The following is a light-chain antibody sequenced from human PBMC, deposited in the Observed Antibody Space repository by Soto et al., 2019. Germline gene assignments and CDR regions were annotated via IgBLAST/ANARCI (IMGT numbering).Light chain of an antibody. CDR2: EVT. J-gene: IGLJ3*02. Sequence: QSALAQPSSVSGSPGQSITISCTGTSTDVGGYNYVSWYQHHSGKAPKLLIYEVTNRPSGISDRFSGSKSVNTASLAISGLQSEDESDYYCATWDDSLNGWVFGGGTKVTVL. CDR3: ATWDDSLNGWV. CDR1: STDVGGYNY. V-gene: IGLV2-14*01.